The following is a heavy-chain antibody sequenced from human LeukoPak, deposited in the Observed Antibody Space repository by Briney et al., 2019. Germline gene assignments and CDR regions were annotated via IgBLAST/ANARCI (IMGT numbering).Heavy chain of an antibody. J-gene: IGHJ4*02. CDR1: GFTLSSYE. D-gene: IGHD2-21*02. CDR3: ARELPREVTLDY. CDR2: INSDGSRT. V-gene: IGHV3-74*01. Sequence: GGSLGLSCAASGFTLSSYEMHWVRQAPGKGLVWVSRINSDGSRTGYADSVKGRFTIPRDNAKNTLYLQMNSLRAEDTAIYYCARELPREVTLDYWGQGTLVTVSS.